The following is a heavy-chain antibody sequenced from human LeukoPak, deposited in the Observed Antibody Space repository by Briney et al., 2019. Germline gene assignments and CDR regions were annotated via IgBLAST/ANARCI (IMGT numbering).Heavy chain of an antibody. J-gene: IGHJ4*02. V-gene: IGHV3-23*01. CDR1: GFTFSSYA. CDR2: ISGSGGST. D-gene: IGHD5-24*01. Sequence: GSLRLSCAASGFTFSSYAMSWVRQAPGEGLEWVSAISGSGGSTYYADSVKGRFTISRDNSKNTLYLQMNSLRAEDTAVYYCAKDRLRWLLRSLDYWGQGTLVTVSS. CDR3: AKDRLRWLLRSLDY.